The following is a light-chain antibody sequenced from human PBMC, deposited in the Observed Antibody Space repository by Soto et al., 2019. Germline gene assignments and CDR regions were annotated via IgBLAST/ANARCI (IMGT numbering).Light chain of an antibody. Sequence: EMVMTQSPATLSVSPGERATLSCRASQSVSSNLAWYQQKPGQAPRLLIYGASTRATGIPARFSGSGSGTEFILTISSLQSEDFAVYYCQQYNNWPPWTFGQGTKVEIK. CDR1: QSVSSN. J-gene: IGKJ1*01. CDR2: GAS. V-gene: IGKV3-15*01. CDR3: QQYNNWPPWT.